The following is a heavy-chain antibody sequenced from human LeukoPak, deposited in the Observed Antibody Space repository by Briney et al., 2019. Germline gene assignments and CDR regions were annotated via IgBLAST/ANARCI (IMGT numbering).Heavy chain of an antibody. CDR2: ISAYNGNT. CDR1: GGTFSSYA. D-gene: IGHD5-12*01. V-gene: IGHV1-18*01. Sequence: GASVKVSCKASGGTFSSYAISWVRQAPGQGLEWVGWISAYNGNTNYAQKLQGRVTMTTDTSTSTAYMELRSLRSDDTAVYYCARRGYSGYDYGWGQGTLVTVSS. J-gene: IGHJ4*02. CDR3: ARRGYSGYDYG.